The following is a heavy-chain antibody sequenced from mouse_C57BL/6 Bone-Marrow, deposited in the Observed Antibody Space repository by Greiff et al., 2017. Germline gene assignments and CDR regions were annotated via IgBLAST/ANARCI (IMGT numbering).Heavy chain of an antibody. CDR2: INPGSGGT. CDR1: GYAFTNYL. V-gene: IGHV1-54*01. D-gene: IGHD2-10*02. J-gene: IGHJ2*01. Sequence: QVQLQQSGAELVRPGTSVKVSCKASGYAFTNYLIEWVKQRPGQGLAWIGVINPGSGGTNYNEKFKGKATLTADKSSSTAYMQLSSLTSEDAAVYFCARERYGSDYWGQGTTLTVSS. CDR3: ARERYGSDY.